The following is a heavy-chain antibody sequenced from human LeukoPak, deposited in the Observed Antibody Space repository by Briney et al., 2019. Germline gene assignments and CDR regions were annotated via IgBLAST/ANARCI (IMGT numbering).Heavy chain of an antibody. J-gene: IGHJ4*02. V-gene: IGHV3-74*01. Sequence: RAGGSLRLSCAASGFTFSRYWMHWVRLAPGKGLVWLSRINTDGGGRAYADSVKGRFTISRDNAKSTIYLQMNSLRAEDTAVYYCARGGDYDTRVLDYWGQGTLVTVSS. CDR1: GFTFSRYW. CDR3: ARGGDYDTRVLDY. CDR2: INTDGGGR. D-gene: IGHD3-22*01.